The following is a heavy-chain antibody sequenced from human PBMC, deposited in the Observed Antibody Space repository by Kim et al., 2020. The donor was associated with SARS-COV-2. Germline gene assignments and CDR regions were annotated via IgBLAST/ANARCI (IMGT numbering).Heavy chain of an antibody. CDR3: ARDVVGASYYYYYMDV. D-gene: IGHD1-26*01. J-gene: IGHJ6*03. V-gene: IGHV4-59*01. Sequence: NHNPSLKSRVTRSVEESKNQCSLKLSSVTAADTAVYYCARDVVGASYYYYYMDVWGKGTTVTVSS.